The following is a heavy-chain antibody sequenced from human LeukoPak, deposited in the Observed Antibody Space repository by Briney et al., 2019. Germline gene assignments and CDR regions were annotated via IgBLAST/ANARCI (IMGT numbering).Heavy chain of an antibody. CDR2: IFHSGSP. V-gene: IGHV4-38-2*01. Sequence: SETLSLTCAVSGYSISSGYYWGWIRQPPGKGLEWIGSIFHSGSPYYTPSLKSRVTISVDTSKTQFSLKLTSVTAADTAVYYCARAIWAGRAFDYWGQGTLVTVSS. CDR1: GYSISSGYY. D-gene: IGHD3-9*01. CDR3: ARAIWAGRAFDY. J-gene: IGHJ4*02.